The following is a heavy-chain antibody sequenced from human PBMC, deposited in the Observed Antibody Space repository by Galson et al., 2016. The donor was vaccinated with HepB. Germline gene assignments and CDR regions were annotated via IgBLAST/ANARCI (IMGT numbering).Heavy chain of an antibody. CDR3: AKVDCGGDCKRFDY. Sequence: SLRLSCAASGFTFGHYVMSWVRQAPGKGLEWVSSITNIGGNTYYADSVKGRFTISRDNSKNTLYLQMSSLRAEDTALYYCAKVDCGGDCKRFDYWGQGTLVTVSS. V-gene: IGHV3-23*01. D-gene: IGHD2-21*02. J-gene: IGHJ4*02. CDR2: ITNIGGNT. CDR1: GFTFGHYV.